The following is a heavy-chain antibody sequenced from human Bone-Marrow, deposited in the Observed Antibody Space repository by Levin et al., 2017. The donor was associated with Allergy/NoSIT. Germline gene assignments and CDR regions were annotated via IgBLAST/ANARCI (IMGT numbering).Heavy chain of an antibody. Sequence: SVKVSCKASGGTFSSYAISWVRQAPGQGLEWMGGIIPIFGTANYAQKFQGRVTITADESTSTAYMELSSLRSEDTAVYYCARSSTRVRGVDYYYYGMDVWGQGTTVTVSS. CDR2: IIPIFGTA. CDR3: ARSSTRVRGVDYYYYGMDV. CDR1: GGTFSSYA. D-gene: IGHD3-10*01. V-gene: IGHV1-69*13. J-gene: IGHJ6*02.